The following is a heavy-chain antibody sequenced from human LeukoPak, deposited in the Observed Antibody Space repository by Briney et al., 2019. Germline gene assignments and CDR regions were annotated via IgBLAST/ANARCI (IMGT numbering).Heavy chain of an antibody. J-gene: IGHJ4*02. CDR1: GFTFDDYG. V-gene: IGHV3-20*04. CDR2: INWNGGST. CDR3: AKDRSKVMITFGGVIAALTDY. Sequence: GGSLRLSCAASGFTFDDYGMSWVRQAPGKGLEWVSGINWNGGSTGYADSVKGRFTISRDNSKNTLYLQMNSLRAEDTAVYYCAKDRSKVMITFGGVIAALTDYWGQGTLVTVSS. D-gene: IGHD3-16*02.